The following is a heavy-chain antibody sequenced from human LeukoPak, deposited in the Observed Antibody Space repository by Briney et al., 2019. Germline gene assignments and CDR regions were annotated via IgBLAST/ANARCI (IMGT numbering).Heavy chain of an antibody. CDR1: GYTFTGYY. J-gene: IGHJ3*02. Sequence: ASVKVSCKASGYTFTGYYIHWVRQAPGQGLEWMGWINPDTGGTNYAQKFQGRVTMTRDTSISTAYMELSRLRSDDTAVYYCARGGYYASSGYYPPDAFDIWGQGTIVTVSS. CDR3: ARGGYYASSGYYPPDAFDI. CDR2: INPDTGGT. D-gene: IGHD3-22*01. V-gene: IGHV1-2*02.